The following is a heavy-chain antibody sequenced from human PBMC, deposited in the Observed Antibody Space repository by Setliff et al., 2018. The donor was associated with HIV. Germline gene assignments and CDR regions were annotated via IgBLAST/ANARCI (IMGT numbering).Heavy chain of an antibody. D-gene: IGHD3-22*01. CDR2: IYHSGST. Sequence: PGGSLRLSCAASRFTFSNYAMTWVRQSPGKGLEWIGEIYHSGSTHYNPSLQSRVTISVDKSKSQFSLKLNSVTAADTAVYYCGGNGYYSIDYWGQGTLVTVSS. J-gene: IGHJ4*02. V-gene: IGHV4-4*02. CDR1: RFTFSNYAM. CDR3: GGNGYYSIDY.